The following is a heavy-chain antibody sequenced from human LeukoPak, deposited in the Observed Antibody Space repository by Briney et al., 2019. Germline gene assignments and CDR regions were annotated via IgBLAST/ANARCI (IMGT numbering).Heavy chain of an antibody. V-gene: IGHV4-38-2*02. J-gene: IGHJ4*02. CDR2: FYHGGST. Sequence: SETLSLTCTVSAYSISSGYFWGWIRQPPGKGLEWIGTFYHGGSTYYNPSLKSRVTISVDTSKNQFSLKLSSVTAADTAVYYCARETTRFDLGELSLHSDYWGQGTLVTVSS. D-gene: IGHD3-16*02. CDR1: AYSISSGYF. CDR3: ARETTRFDLGELSLHSDY.